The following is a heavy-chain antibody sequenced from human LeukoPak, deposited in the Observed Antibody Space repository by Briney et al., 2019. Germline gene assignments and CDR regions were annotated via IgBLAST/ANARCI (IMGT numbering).Heavy chain of an antibody. D-gene: IGHD3-10*01. CDR2: IIPIFGTA. CDR3: GSGSYYNWFDP. CDR1: GGTFSSYA. J-gene: IGHJ5*02. Sequence: ASVKVSCKASGGTFSSYAISWVRQAPGQGLEWMGRIIPIFGTANYAQKFQGRVTITTDESTSTAYMELSSLRSEDTAVYHCGSGSYYNWFDPWGQGTLVTVSS. V-gene: IGHV1-69*05.